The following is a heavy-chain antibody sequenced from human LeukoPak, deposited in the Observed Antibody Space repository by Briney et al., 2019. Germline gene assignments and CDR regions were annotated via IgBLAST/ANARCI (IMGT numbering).Heavy chain of an antibody. CDR1: GGSISSYY. D-gene: IGHD3-9*01. CDR2: IFYSGST. Sequence: SETLSLTCTVSGGSISSYYWSWIRQPPGKGLEWIGYIFYSGSTNYNPSLKSRVTMSVDTSKNQFSLKLSSVTAADTAVYYCARVMGTPYYDILTGYRPYYYMDVWGKGTTVTVS. J-gene: IGHJ6*03. V-gene: IGHV4-59*01. CDR3: ARVMGTPYYDILTGYRPYYYMDV.